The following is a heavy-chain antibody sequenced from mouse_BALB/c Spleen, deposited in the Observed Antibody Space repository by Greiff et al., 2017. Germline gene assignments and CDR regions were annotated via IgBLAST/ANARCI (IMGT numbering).Heavy chain of an antibody. Sequence: EVKLMESGGGLVKLGGSLKLSCAASGFTFSSYYMSWVRQTPEKRLELVAAINSNGGSTYYPDTVKGRFTISRDNAKNTLYLQMSSLKSEDTALYYCARRTMTLDYWGQGTTLTVSS. J-gene: IGHJ2*01. CDR1: GFTFSSYY. V-gene: IGHV5-6-2*01. D-gene: IGHD2-4*01. CDR2: INSNGGST. CDR3: ARRTMTLDY.